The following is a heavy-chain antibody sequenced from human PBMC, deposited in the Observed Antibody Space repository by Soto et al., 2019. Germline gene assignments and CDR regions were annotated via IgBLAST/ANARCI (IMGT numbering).Heavy chain of an antibody. CDR3: VRSPPRRIGESTYYFDS. V-gene: IGHV5-51*01. Sequence: HGESLKISCKGSGYSFTSYWIGWVRQMPGKGLEWMGIIYPGDSDTRYSPSFQGQVTISADKSISTAYLQWSSLQASDTAMYYCVRSPPRRIGESTYYFDSWGQGTQVTVSS. CDR2: IYPGDSDT. CDR1: GYSFTSYW. J-gene: IGHJ4*02. D-gene: IGHD3-10*01.